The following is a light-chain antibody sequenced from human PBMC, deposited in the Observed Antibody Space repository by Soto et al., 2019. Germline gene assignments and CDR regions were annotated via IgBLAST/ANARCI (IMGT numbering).Light chain of an antibody. Sequence: DIQMTQSPSSLSASVGDRVTITCRASQSISSYLNWYQQKPGKAPNLLIYAASSLQSGVPSRFSGGGSGTDFTLTISSLQPEDFATYYCQRSYSTPWTFGQGTKVEIK. V-gene: IGKV1-39*01. CDR1: QSISSY. J-gene: IGKJ1*01. CDR2: AAS. CDR3: QRSYSTPWT.